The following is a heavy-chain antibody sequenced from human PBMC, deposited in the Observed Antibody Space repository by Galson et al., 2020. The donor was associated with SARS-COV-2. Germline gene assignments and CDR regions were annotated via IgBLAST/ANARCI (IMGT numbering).Heavy chain of an antibody. D-gene: IGHD4-17*01. CDR3: ARDNGDYERQSGMDV. CDR2: ISRSSRHI. V-gene: IGHV3-21*05. CDR1: GFSFSSYD. J-gene: IGHJ6*02. Sequence: GESLKIYCAASGFSFSSYDMNWVRQAPGKGLEWVSYISRSSRHIYYADSVRGRFIISRDNAENSLYLQMDSLRAEDTAVYFCARDNGDYERQSGMDVWGQGATVTVSS.